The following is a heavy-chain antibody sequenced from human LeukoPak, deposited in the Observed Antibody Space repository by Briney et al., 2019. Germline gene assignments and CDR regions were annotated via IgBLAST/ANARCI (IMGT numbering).Heavy chain of an antibody. CDR1: GGSISSYY. Sequence: SQTLSLTCTVSGGSISSYYWSWIRQPPGKGLEWIGYIYYSGSTNYNPSLKSRVTISVDTSKNQFSLKLSSVTAADTAVYYCAREGLRELLGAFDIWGQGTMVTVSS. J-gene: IGHJ3*02. D-gene: IGHD1-26*01. CDR3: AREGLRELLGAFDI. CDR2: IYYSGST. V-gene: IGHV4-59*01.